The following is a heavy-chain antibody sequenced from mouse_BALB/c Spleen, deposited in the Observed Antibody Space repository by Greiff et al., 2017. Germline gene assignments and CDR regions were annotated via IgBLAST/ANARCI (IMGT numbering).Heavy chain of an antibody. CDR1: GYTFTSYW. CDR2: IDPSDSYT. Sequence: VQLQQPGAELVKPGASVKLSCKASGYTFTSYWMHWVKQRPGQGLEWIGEIDPSDSYTNYNQKFKGKATLTVDKSSSTAYMQLSSLTSEDSAVYYCARSNPPFDYWGQGTTLTVSS. V-gene: IGHV1-69*02. CDR3: ARSNPPFDY. J-gene: IGHJ2*01.